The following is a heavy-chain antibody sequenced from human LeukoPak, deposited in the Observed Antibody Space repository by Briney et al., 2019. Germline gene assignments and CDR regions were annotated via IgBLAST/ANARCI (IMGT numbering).Heavy chain of an antibody. J-gene: IGHJ4*02. CDR3: ARHRVVRGLIPY. V-gene: IGHV4-59*08. CDR1: GGSISSYY. Sequence: SETLSLTCTVSGGSISSYYWSWIRQPPGKGLEWIGYIYYSGSTNYNPSLKTRVTISVDTSKNQFSLKLNSVTTADTAVYYCARHRVVRGLIPYWGQGTLVTVSS. CDR2: IYYSGST. D-gene: IGHD3-10*01.